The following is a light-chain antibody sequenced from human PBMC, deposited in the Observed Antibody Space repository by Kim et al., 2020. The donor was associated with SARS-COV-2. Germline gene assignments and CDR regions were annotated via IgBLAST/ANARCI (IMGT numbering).Light chain of an antibody. CDR2: GAG. CDR3: QKYDSAPFA. CDR1: QGITNY. V-gene: IGKV1-27*01. J-gene: IGKJ3*01. Sequence: DIQMTQSPSSLSASVGDRVTISCRASQGITNYLAWYQQKPGTVPKLLIYGAGTLPSGVPSRFSGSGSGTDFTLTISSLQPEDVATYYCQKYDSAPFAFGPGTKVDIK.